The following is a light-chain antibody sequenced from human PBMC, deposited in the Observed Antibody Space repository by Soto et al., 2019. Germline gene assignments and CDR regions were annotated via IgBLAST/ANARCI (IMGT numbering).Light chain of an antibody. V-gene: IGKV1-6*01. Sequence: QSPLGLPAPIRYRFTLAVGASQSIRNDLGWYQQKPGKAPKLLIYAASSLQSGVPSRFSGSGSATDFTLTISSLQPEDFATYYCPQYYYFPSTFGQVANVDI. CDR1: QSIRND. CDR2: AAS. CDR3: PQYYYFPST. J-gene: IGKJ1*01.